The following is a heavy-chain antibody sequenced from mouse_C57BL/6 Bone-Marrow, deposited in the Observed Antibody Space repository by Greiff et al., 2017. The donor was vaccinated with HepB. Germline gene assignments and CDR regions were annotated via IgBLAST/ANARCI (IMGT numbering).Heavy chain of an antibody. CDR1: GFTFSDYG. V-gene: IGHV5-15*01. CDR3: ARHVYGYDEDYAMDY. D-gene: IGHD2-2*01. Sequence: EVQVVESGGGLVQPGGSLKLSCAASGFTFSDYGMAWVRQAPRKGPEWVAFISNLAYSIYYADTVTGRFTISRENAKNTLYLEMSSLRSEDTAMCYCARHVYGYDEDYAMDYWGQGTSVTVSS. CDR2: ISNLAYSI. J-gene: IGHJ4*01.